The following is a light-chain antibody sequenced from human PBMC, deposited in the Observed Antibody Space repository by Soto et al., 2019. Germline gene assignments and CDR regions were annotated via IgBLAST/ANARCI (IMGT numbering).Light chain of an antibody. V-gene: IGKV1-8*01. CDR1: QGISSY. J-gene: IGKJ3*01. CDR2: AAS. CDR3: QQYYSYPFT. Sequence: AIRMTQSPSSLSASTGDRVTITCRAIQGISSYLAWYQQKPGKAPKLLIYAASTLQSGVPSRFSGSGSGTDFTLTFGCLQSEDFATYYCQQYYSYPFTFGPGTKVDIK.